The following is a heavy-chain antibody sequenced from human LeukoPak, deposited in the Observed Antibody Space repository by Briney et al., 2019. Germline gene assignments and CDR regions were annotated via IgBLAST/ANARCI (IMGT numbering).Heavy chain of an antibody. Sequence: GGSLRLSCAASGFTFSSYAMHWVRQAPGKGLEYVSAISSDGGSTYYANSVKGRFTISRDNSKNTLYLQMGSLRAEDMAVYYCARGRPFWSGYFDYWGQGTLVTVSS. CDR1: GFTFSSYA. CDR2: ISSDGGST. D-gene: IGHD3-3*01. CDR3: ARGRPFWSGYFDY. J-gene: IGHJ4*02. V-gene: IGHV3-64*01.